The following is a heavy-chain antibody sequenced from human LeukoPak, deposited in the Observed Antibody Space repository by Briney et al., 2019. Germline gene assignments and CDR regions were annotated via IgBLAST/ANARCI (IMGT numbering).Heavy chain of an antibody. D-gene: IGHD6-13*01. CDR2: IHPNSGGT. V-gene: IGHV1-2*06. J-gene: IGHJ4*02. CDR3: APEYSSTWYHLDY. CDR1: GYSLLGYH. Sequence: ASVTVSCKASGYSLLGYHMHWVRPAPGQGLAWLGRIHPNSGGTNYAQKFQGRVTMTRDTSISTAYMELSRLTSDDTAVYYCAPEYSSTWYHLDYWGQGTLVTVSS.